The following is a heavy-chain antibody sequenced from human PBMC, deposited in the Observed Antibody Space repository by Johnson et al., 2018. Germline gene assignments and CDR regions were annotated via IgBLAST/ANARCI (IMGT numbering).Heavy chain of an antibody. D-gene: IGHD4-23*01. CDR2: IYSGGTT. CDR1: GFTVSSNY. J-gene: IGHJ6*02. V-gene: IGHV3-66*02. Sequence: VQLVESGGGLVQPGGSLRLSCAVSGFTVSSNYMSWVRQAPGKGLACVSVIYSGGTTYYADSVKGRFTISRDNSKNTLYLQMNSRRAEDRAVCYCARDARPGGGYYGMDVWGQGTTVTVSS. CDR3: ARDARPGGGYYGMDV.